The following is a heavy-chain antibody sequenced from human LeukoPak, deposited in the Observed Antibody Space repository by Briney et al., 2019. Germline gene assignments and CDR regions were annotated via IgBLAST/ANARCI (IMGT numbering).Heavy chain of an antibody. V-gene: IGHV3-74*01. CDR3: ARNYGGNSCPDY. J-gene: IGHJ4*02. CDR2: INSDGSST. Sequence: GGSLRLSCAASGFTFNSYWMHWVRQAPGKGLVWVSRINSDGSSTSYADSVKGRFTISRDNSKSTLYLQMHSLRAEDTAVYYCARNYGGNSCPDYWGQGTLVTVSS. CDR1: GFTFNSYW. D-gene: IGHD4-23*01.